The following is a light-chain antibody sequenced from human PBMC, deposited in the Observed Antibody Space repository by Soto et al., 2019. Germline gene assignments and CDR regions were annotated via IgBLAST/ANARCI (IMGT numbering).Light chain of an antibody. V-gene: IGKV3-15*01. CDR1: QRVGPN. J-gene: IGKJ1*01. CDR2: AAS. Sequence: EILMTQSPASLSVSPRERVTLSCWASQRVGPNLAWYQHRPGQAPRLLIYAASTRAAGVPARFSGSGFGTQFTLTISSLQSEDSAVYYCQQYDSLWAFGQGTKVEIK. CDR3: QQYDSLWA.